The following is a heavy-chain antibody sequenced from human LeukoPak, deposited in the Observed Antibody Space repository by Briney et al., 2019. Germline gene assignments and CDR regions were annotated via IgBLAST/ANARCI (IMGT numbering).Heavy chain of an antibody. CDR1: RGSISDYY. Sequence: PSETLSLTCTVSRGSISDYYWSWIRQPPGEGLKWIGYIYYSGSTNYNPSFKSRVTISLDTSKNQFSLNLNSVTAADTAVYYCARELKVGNTGYYFDYWGQGTLVTVSS. CDR2: IYYSGST. D-gene: IGHD2/OR15-2a*01. V-gene: IGHV4-59*01. CDR3: ARELKVGNTGYYFDY. J-gene: IGHJ4*02.